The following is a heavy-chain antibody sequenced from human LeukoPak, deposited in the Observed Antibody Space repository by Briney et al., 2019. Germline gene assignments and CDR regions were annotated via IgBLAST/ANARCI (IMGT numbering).Heavy chain of an antibody. CDR1: GFTFSSYS. D-gene: IGHD4/OR15-4a*01. CDR2: ISSSSSYI. Sequence: GGSLRLSCAASGFTFSSYSMNWVRQAPGKGLEWVSSISSSSSYIYYADSVKGRFTISRDNAKNSLYLQMNSLRAEDTAVYYCARAAVRTNAFDIWRQGTMVTVSS. V-gene: IGHV3-21*01. CDR3: ARAAVRTNAFDI. J-gene: IGHJ3*02.